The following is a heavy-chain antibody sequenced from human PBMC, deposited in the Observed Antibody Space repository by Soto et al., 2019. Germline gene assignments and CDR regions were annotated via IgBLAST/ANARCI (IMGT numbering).Heavy chain of an antibody. D-gene: IGHD3-22*01. CDR1: GFTFSSYG. CDR2: ISYDGSNK. CDR3: AKDGMDYYDSTHFDY. J-gene: IGHJ4*02. Sequence: GGSLRLSCAASGFTFSSYGMHWVRQAPGKGLEWVAVISYDGSNKYYADSVKGRFTISRDNSKNTLYLQMNSLRAEDTAVYYCAKDGMDYYDSTHFDYWGQGTLVTVSS. V-gene: IGHV3-30*18.